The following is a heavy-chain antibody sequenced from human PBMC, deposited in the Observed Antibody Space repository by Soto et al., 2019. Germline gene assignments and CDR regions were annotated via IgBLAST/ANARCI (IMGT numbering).Heavy chain of an antibody. CDR1: GFTFSSYA. Sequence: EVQLLESGGTLVQPGGSLRLSCAASGFTFSSYAMSWVRQAPGEGLEWVSSISGSGGGTYYADSVKGRFTISRDNSKNPLSLQMNSLGGEDTAVFYCGKKKPPGVAGFEFWGQGTLVTVSS. V-gene: IGHV3-23*01. D-gene: IGHD3-3*01. CDR2: ISGSGGGT. CDR3: GKKKPPGVAGFEF. J-gene: IGHJ4*02.